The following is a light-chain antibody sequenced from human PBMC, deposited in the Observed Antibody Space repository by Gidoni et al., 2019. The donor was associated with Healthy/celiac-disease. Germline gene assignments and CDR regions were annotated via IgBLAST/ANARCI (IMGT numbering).Light chain of an antibody. CDR2: DDS. CDR1: NIGSKR. CDR3: QVWDSSSDQLVV. J-gene: IGLJ2*01. V-gene: IGLV3-21*02. Sequence: SYVLTQPPSVSVAPGQTARITCGGDNIGSKRVHWYGQKPGQAPVMVVHDDSDRPSGIPERFSGSNSGNTATLTISRVEAGDEADYYCQVWDSSSDQLVVFGGGTKLTVL.